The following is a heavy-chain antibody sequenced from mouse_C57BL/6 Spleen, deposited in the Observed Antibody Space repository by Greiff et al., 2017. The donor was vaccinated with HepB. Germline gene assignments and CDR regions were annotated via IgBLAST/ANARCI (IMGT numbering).Heavy chain of an antibody. CDR3: ARGSSTVDDLDY. D-gene: IGHD1-3*01. J-gene: IGHJ2*01. Sequence: VQLQQSGPELVKPGASVKLSCKASGYTFTDYYMHWVKQSHGKSLEWIGDINPYNGGTSYNQKFKGKATLTVDKSSSTAYMQLRSLTSEDSAVYYCARGSSTVDDLDYGGQGTTVTVSS. V-gene: IGHV1-26*01. CDR2: INPYNGGT. CDR1: GYTFTDYY.